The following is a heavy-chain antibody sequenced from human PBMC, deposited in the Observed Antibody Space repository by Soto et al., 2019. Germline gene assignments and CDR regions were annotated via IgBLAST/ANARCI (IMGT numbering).Heavy chain of an antibody. V-gene: IGHV3-23*01. CDR2: ISGSGGST. CDR1: GFTFSSYA. J-gene: IGHJ4*02. CDR3: ATATMPIAAASRFDY. D-gene: IGHD6-13*01. Sequence: EVQLLESGGGLVQPGGSLRLSCAAFGFTFSSYAMSWVRQAPGKGLEWVSAISGSGGSTYYADSVKGRFTISRDNSKNTLYLQMNSLRAEDTAVYYCATATMPIAAASRFDYWGQGTLVTVSS.